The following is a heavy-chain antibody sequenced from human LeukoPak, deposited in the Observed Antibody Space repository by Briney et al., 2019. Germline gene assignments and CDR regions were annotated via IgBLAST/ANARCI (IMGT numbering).Heavy chain of an antibody. V-gene: IGHV4-39*07. CDR3: ARDPRDSTPFDY. Sequence: SETLSLTCTVSGDSISSSNYHWGWIRQPPGKGLEWIGSVHYSGSTYYNPSLKSRLTISLDTSKNQFSLKLTSVTAADTAVYYCARDPRDSTPFDYWGQGTLVTVSS. D-gene: IGHD2-15*01. CDR2: VHYSGST. CDR1: GDSISSSNYH. J-gene: IGHJ4*02.